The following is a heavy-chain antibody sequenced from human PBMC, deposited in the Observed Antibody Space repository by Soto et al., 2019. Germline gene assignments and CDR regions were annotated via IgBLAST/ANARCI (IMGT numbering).Heavy chain of an antibody. D-gene: IGHD1-26*01. J-gene: IGHJ6*02. Sequence: QVQLVQSGAEVTKPGSSVKVSCKASGGTFSSYAISWVRQAPGQGLEWMGAIIPIFGTANYAQKFQVRVTITATESTSTAYMELSSLSSEDTAVYSYAREERYYYGMAVWGQGTTVTVSS. CDR3: AREERYYYGMAV. CDR1: GGTFSSYA. CDR2: IIPIFGTA. V-gene: IGHV1-69*12.